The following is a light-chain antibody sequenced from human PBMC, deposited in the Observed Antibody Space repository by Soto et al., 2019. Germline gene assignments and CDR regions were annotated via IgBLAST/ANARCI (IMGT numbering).Light chain of an antibody. CDR2: EVS. J-gene: IGLJ1*01. Sequence: QSALTQPASVSGSPGQSITISCTGTSSDVGSYNLVSWYQQHPGKAPKLMIYEVSKRPSGVSNRFSGSKSGNTASLTISGVQAEDEADYYCCSYAGSREVFGTGTKLTVL. CDR3: CSYAGSREV. V-gene: IGLV2-23*02. CDR1: SSDVGSYNL.